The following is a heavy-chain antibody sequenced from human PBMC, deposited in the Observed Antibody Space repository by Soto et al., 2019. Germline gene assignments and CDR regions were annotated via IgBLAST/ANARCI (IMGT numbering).Heavy chain of an antibody. Sequence: PGGSLRLSCAASGFTFSNAWMSWVRQAPGKGLEWVGRIKSKTDGGTTDYAAPVKGRFTISRDDSKKKLYLQMNSLKTDDTAVYYCTTDLDGYSGYDFFGYYYMDVWGKGTTVTVSS. V-gene: IGHV3-15*01. J-gene: IGHJ6*03. CDR1: GFTFSNAW. CDR2: IKSKTDGGTT. D-gene: IGHD5-12*01. CDR3: TTDLDGYSGYDFFGYYYMDV.